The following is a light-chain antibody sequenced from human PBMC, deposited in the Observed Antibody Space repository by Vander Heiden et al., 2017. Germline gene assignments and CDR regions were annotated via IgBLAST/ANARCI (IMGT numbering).Light chain of an antibody. V-gene: IGKV1-33*01. J-gene: IGKJ5*01. CDR3: HQDDYLPPT. CDR2: DAS. Sequence: DIQMTQSPSSLSASVGDKITITCQASLDITNYLNWYQQKPGKAPKLLIYDASNLETGVPSRFSGSGSGTHFTFTISSLQPEDFATYYCHQDDYLPPTFGQGTRLEIK. CDR1: LDITNY.